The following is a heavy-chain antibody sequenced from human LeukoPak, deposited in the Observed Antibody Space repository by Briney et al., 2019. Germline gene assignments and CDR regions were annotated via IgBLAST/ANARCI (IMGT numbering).Heavy chain of an antibody. CDR2: IKQDGNEE. D-gene: IGHD3-22*01. V-gene: IGHV3-7*01. CDR1: KFIFSDYW. J-gene: IGHJ4*02. CDR3: ARDSDYDSSGYPN. Sequence: GGSLRLSCAASKFIFSDYWMSWVRQAPGKGLEWVANIKQDGNEEYYVDSLKGRFTISRDNAENSLYLQMNSLRAEDTAVYYCARDSDYDSSGYPNWGQGTLVTVSS.